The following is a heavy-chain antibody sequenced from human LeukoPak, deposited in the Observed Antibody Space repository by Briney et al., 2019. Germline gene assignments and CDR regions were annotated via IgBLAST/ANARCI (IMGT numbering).Heavy chain of an antibody. V-gene: IGHV3-21*01. CDR1: GFTFSSYS. J-gene: IGHJ4*02. CDR3: AKGPNYFDS. Sequence: KPGGSLRLSCAASGFTFSSYSMNWVRQAPGKGLEWVSSITGSSIYIYYADSVKGRFTISRDNAKNTLYLQMNSLRAEDTAMYFCAKGPNYFDSWGQGTLVTVSS. CDR2: ITGSSIYI.